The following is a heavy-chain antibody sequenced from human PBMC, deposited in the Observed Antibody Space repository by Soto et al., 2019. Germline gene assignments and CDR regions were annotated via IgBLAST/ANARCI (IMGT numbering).Heavy chain of an antibody. D-gene: IGHD3-3*01. CDR3: ARVGITILGVASRFDP. CDR2: ISAYNGNT. J-gene: IGHJ5*02. CDR1: GYTFTSYG. Sequence: ASVKVSCKASGYTFTSYGISWVRQAPGRGLEWMGWISAYNGNTNYAQKLQGRVTMTTDTSTGTAYMELRSLRSDDTAVYYCARVGITILGVASRFDPWGQGTLVTVSS. V-gene: IGHV1-18*01.